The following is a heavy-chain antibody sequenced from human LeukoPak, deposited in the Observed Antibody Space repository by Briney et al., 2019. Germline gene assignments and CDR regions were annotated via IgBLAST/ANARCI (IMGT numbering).Heavy chain of an antibody. V-gene: IGHV1-2*02. CDR1: GYTFTDYY. Sequence: ASVKVSCKASGYTFTDYYMHWVRQAPGQGLEWMGWINPNSGGTNSAQKFQGRVTMTGDTSISTAYMELSRLRSDDTAVYYCARDSAPGDTYGLLGIDSWGQGTLVTVSS. J-gene: IGHJ4*02. CDR3: ARDSAPGDTYGLLGIDS. D-gene: IGHD5-18*01. CDR2: INPNSGGT.